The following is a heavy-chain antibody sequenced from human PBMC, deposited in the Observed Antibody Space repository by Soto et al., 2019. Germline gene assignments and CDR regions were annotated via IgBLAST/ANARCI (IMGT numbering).Heavy chain of an antibody. D-gene: IGHD4-17*01. CDR1: GFTFSSYG. CDR3: AKDYSTVTTDPLSVVLFDY. V-gene: IGHV3-23*01. J-gene: IGHJ4*02. Sequence: GGSLRLSCAASGFTFSSYGMHWVRQAPGKGLEWVSIITSDGRTYYADSVKGRFTISRDNSKNTVYLQMNSLRAEDTAVYYCAKDYSTVTTDPLSVVLFDYWGQGALVTVSS. CDR2: ITSDGRT.